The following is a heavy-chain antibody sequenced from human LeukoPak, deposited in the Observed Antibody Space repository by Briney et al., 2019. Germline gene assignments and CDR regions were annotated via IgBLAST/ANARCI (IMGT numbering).Heavy chain of an antibody. CDR3: ARVSSSGWTIFDY. Sequence: PSETLSLTCTVSGGSISSYYCSWIRQPPGKGLEWIGYIYYSGSTNYNPSLKSRVTISVDTSKNQFSLKLSSVTAADTAVSYCARVSSSGWTIFDYWGQGTLVTVSS. CDR2: IYYSGST. CDR1: GGSISSYY. J-gene: IGHJ4*02. D-gene: IGHD6-19*01. V-gene: IGHV4-59*01.